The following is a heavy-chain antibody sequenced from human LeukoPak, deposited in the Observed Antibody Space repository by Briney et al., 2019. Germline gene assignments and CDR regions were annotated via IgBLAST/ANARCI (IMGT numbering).Heavy chain of an antibody. V-gene: IGHV1-2*02. D-gene: IGHD3-3*01. Sequence: ASVKVSCKASGYTSTGYYMHWVRQAPGQGLEWMGWINPNSGGTNYAQKFQGRVTMTRDTSISTAYMELSRLRSDDTAVYYCARGAPVRFLEWLSRYYYYGMDVWGQGTTVTVSS. CDR2: INPNSGGT. J-gene: IGHJ6*02. CDR3: ARGAPVRFLEWLSRYYYYGMDV. CDR1: GYTSTGYY.